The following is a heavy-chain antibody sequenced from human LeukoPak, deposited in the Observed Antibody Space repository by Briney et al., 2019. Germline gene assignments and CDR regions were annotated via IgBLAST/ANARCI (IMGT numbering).Heavy chain of an antibody. CDR1: GFTFSSYS. CDR2: ISSGSSTI. Sequence: QPGGSLRLSCAASGFTFSSYSMNWVRQAPGKGLERVSYISSGSSTIYYADSVKGRFTISRDNAKDSLCLQMNSLRDEDTAVYYCARENVVVVTAIRDAFDIWGQGTMVTVSS. V-gene: IGHV3-48*02. J-gene: IGHJ3*02. D-gene: IGHD2-21*02. CDR3: ARENVVVVTAIRDAFDI.